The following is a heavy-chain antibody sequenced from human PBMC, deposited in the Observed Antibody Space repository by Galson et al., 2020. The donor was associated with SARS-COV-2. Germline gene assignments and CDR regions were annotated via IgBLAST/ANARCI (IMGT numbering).Heavy chain of an antibody. V-gene: IGHV4-39*07. CDR3: ARVNDGSGSYSSP. J-gene: IGHJ5*01. D-gene: IGHD3-10*01. Sequence: SETLSLTCTVSSGSISSSAYYWGWIRQPPGKGLEWIANIHYGGSIYYNPSLNIPVTISIDTSKNQFSLKLTSVTAADTAVYYCARVNDGSGSYSSPWGQGTLVAVSS. CDR1: SGSISSSAYY. CDR2: IHYGGSI.